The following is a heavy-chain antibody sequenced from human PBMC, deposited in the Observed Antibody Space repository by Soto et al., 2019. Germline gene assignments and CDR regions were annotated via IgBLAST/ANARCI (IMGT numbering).Heavy chain of an antibody. Sequence: SETLSLTCTVSGGSISSYYWSWIRQPPGKGLEWIGYIYYSGSTNYNPSLKSRVTISVDTSKNQFSLKLSSVTAADTAVYYCARTIAAAGYFDDWGQGTRVTVSS. D-gene: IGHD6-13*01. CDR2: IYYSGST. J-gene: IGHJ4*02. CDR3: ARTIAAAGYFDD. CDR1: GGSISSYY. V-gene: IGHV4-59*12.